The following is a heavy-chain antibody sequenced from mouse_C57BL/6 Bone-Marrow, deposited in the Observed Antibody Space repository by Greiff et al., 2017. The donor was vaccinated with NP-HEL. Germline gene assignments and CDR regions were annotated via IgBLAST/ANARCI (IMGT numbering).Heavy chain of an antibody. CDR2: INPSTGGT. CDR3: ARTGLRQFAY. CDR1: GYSFTGYY. V-gene: IGHV1-42*01. Sequence: VQLKQSGPELVKPGASVKISCKASGYSFTGYYMNWVKQSPEKSLEWIGEINPSTGGTTYNQKFKAKATLTVDKSSSTAYMQLKSLTSEDSAVYYCARTGLRQFAYWGQGTLVTVSA. J-gene: IGHJ3*01. D-gene: IGHD2-4*01.